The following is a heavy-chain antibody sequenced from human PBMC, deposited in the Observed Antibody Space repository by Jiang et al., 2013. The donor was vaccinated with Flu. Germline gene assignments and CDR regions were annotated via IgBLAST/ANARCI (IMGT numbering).Heavy chain of an antibody. V-gene: IGHV1-69*06. J-gene: IGHJ6*02. CDR1: GGTFSSYA. D-gene: IGHD3-10*01. CDR2: IIPIFETA. Sequence: SGAEVKKPGSSVKVSCKTYGGTFSSYAISWVRQAPGQGLEWMGGIIPIFETAKYAQKFRGSQGRVTITADMFTATAYMELSSLRSEDTAVYYCAAHYYGSGNYYDRGMDAWGQGTTVTVSS. CDR3: AAHYYGSGNYYDRGMDA.